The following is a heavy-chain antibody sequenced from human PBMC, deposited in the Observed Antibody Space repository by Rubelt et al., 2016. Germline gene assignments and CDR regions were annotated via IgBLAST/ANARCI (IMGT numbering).Heavy chain of an antibody. Sequence: GGGLVQPGGSLRLSCAASGFTFSSYAMSWVRQGPGKGLEWVSGISGSGGSTYYADSVKGRFTISRDNSKNTLYLQMNSLRAEDTAVYYCARDHLRITMIVVIGGVDYWGQGTLVTVSS. J-gene: IGHJ4*02. CDR2: ISGSGGST. V-gene: IGHV3-23*01. D-gene: IGHD3-22*01. CDR1: GFTFSSYA. CDR3: ARDHLRITMIVVIGGVDY.